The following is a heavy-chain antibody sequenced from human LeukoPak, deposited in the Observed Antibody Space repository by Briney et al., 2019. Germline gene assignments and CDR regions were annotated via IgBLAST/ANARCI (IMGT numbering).Heavy chain of an antibody. CDR3: AKDQIYCGGDCQYDY. D-gene: IGHD2-21*02. CDR1: GFTFSRYS. CDR2: ISGSSNYI. J-gene: IGHJ4*02. Sequence: GGSLRLSCAASGFTFSRYSMNWVRQPPGKGLEWVSSISGSSNYIYYADSVKGRFTISRDNSKNSLYLQMNSLRTEDTALYYCAKDQIYCGGDCQYDYWGQGTLVTVSS. V-gene: IGHV3-21*04.